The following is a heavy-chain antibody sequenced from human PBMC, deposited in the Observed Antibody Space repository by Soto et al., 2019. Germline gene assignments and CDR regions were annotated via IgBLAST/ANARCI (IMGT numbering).Heavy chain of an antibody. Sequence: GESLKISCKGSGYKFTTYWIGWVRQMPGKGLEWMAIIYPDDSDSRYSPSFQGQVTISADKSISTAYLQWSSLRASDTAIYYCVATYGDYLDYWGQGTLVTVSS. CDR2: IYPDDSDS. J-gene: IGHJ4*02. D-gene: IGHD4-17*01. CDR3: VATYGDYLDY. CDR1: GYKFTTYW. V-gene: IGHV5-51*01.